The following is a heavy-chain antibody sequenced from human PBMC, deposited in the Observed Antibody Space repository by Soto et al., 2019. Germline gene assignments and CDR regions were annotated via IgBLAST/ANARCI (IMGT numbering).Heavy chain of an antibody. J-gene: IGHJ3*02. D-gene: IGHD3-9*01. CDR1: GFTFSSNV. Sequence: GGSLRLSCAASGFTFSSNVMNWVRQAPGKGLEWVSVISGSGGGTEYADSVKGRFTISRDNSKDTLFLQMNSLRAEDTAVYYCAKGRAGYFDAFDMWGQGTMVTVSS. CDR3: AKGRAGYFDAFDM. CDR2: ISGSGGGT. V-gene: IGHV3-23*01.